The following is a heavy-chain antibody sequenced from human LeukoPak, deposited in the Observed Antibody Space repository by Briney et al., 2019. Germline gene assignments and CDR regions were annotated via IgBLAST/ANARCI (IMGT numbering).Heavy chain of an antibody. D-gene: IGHD3-10*01. Sequence: GGSLRLSCAASGFTFSSYAMSWVRQAPGKGLEWVAIVSYDGNNKYYADSVKGRFTISRDDSRNTLSLQMNSLRTEDTAVYYCARDQMGFGSAFDIWGQGTMVTVSS. CDR1: GFTFSSYA. V-gene: IGHV3-30-3*01. CDR3: ARDQMGFGSAFDI. J-gene: IGHJ3*02. CDR2: VSYDGNNK.